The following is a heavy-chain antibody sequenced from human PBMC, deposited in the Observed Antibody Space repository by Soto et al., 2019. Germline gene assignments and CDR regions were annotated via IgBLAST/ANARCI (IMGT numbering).Heavy chain of an antibody. CDR2: IRSKANSYAT. J-gene: IGHJ6*02. CDR3: TRGSGYYYEHIYYYGMDV. Sequence: GGSLRLSCAASGFTFSGSAMHWVRQASGKGLEWVGRIRSKANSYATAYAASVKGRFTISRDDSKNTAYLQMNSLKTEDTAVYYCTRGSGYYYEHIYYYGMDVWGQGTTVTVSS. CDR1: GFTFSGSA. D-gene: IGHD3-22*01. V-gene: IGHV3-73*01.